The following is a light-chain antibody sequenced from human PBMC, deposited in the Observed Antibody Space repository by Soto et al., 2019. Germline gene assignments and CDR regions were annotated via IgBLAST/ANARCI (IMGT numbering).Light chain of an antibody. CDR1: QNIRSY. CDR3: QQGYSSRWT. Sequence: DIQMTQSPSSLSASVGDRDTITCRASQNIRSYLNWYQQKPGKAPQLLIYATSSLQTGVPSRFSASGSGTDFSLVISEPQPEDSATYYCQQGYSSRWTSGRGTKVEI. CDR2: ATS. V-gene: IGKV1-39*01. J-gene: IGKJ1*01.